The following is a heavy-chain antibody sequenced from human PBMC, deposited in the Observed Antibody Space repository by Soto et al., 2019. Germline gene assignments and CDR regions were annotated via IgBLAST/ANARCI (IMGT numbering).Heavy chain of an antibody. Sequence: VQLVQSGAEVKKPGASVKVSCKASGYTFSSYDMNWVRKAPGKGLEWVSYITSSGSLIYYADSVRGRFTVSRDNAKNSLYLQMNSLRAEDTDVYYCARTMYSNRGWFDPWGQGTLVTVSS. V-gene: IGHV3-48*03. J-gene: IGHJ5*02. D-gene: IGHD6-13*01. CDR1: GYTFSSYD. CDR2: ITSSGSLI. CDR3: ARTMYSNRGWFDP.